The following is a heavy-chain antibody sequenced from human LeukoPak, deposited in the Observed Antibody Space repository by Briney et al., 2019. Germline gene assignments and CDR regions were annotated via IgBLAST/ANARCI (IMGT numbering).Heavy chain of an antibody. D-gene: IGHD3-22*01. V-gene: IGHV3-74*01. Sequence: PGGSLRLSCAASGFTFSSYWMHWVRQAPGKGLVWVSRINSDGSSTSHADSVKGRFTISRDNAKNTLYLQMNSLRAEDTAVYYCARDHNYDSSGYYYTPDFPDYWGQGTLVTVSS. CDR3: ARDHNYDSSGYYYTPDFPDY. J-gene: IGHJ4*02. CDR1: GFTFSSYW. CDR2: INSDGSST.